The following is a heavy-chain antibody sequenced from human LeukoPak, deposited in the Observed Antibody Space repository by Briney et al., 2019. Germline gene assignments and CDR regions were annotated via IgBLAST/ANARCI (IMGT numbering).Heavy chain of an antibody. V-gene: IGHV3-23*01. J-gene: IGHJ4*02. CDR1: GFTFSSYA. CDR3: AKARGATYGAYYFDY. CDR2: SGSGGDT. D-gene: IGHD4/OR15-4a*01. Sequence: GGSLRLSCAASGFTFSSYAMNWVRQAPGKGLEWVSVSGSGGDTYYADSVKGRFTISRDNSKNTLYLQMNSLRAEDTAVYYCAKARGATYGAYYFDYWGQGTLVTVSS.